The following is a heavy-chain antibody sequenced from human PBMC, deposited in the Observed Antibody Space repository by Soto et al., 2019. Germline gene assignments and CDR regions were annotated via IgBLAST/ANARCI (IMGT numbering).Heavy chain of an antibody. V-gene: IGHV4-30-4*01. J-gene: IGHJ4*02. Sequence: SETLSLTCTVSGDSVSSVGFHWAWLRRPPGKGLEWIGYIYNGGSTYYRPSLESRMQMSLGATRNHYSLRLTSVTAADTAVYFCARAPVGLDTISYFGYWGQGKLVTVSS. CDR3: ARAPVGLDTISYFGY. CDR2: IYNGGST. CDR1: GDSVSSVGFH. D-gene: IGHD3-3*01.